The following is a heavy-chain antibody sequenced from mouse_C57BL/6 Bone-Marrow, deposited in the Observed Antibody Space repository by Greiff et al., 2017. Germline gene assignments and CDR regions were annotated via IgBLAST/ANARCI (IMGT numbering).Heavy chain of an antibody. CDR2: IDPENGDT. CDR3: TTTEKRERGYYYGSPWYFDV. D-gene: IGHD1-1*01. CDR1: GFNIKDDY. V-gene: IGHV14-4*01. Sequence: EVQLQQSGAELVRPGASVKLSCTASGFNIKDDYMHWVKQRPEQGLEWIGWIDPENGDTEYASKFQGKATITADTSSNTAYLQLSSLTSEDTAVYYCTTTEKRERGYYYGSPWYFDVWGTGTTVTVAS. J-gene: IGHJ1*03.